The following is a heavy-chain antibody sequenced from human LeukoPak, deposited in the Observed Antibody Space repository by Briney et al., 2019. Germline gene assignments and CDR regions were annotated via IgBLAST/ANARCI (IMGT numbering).Heavy chain of an antibody. Sequence: PSETLSLTCTVSGGSISSGDYYWSWIRQPPGKGLEWIGYIYYSGSTYYNPSLKSRVTISVDTSKNQFSLKLSSVTAADTAVYYCARRPATPLYYFDYWGQGTLVTVSS. V-gene: IGHV4-30-4*08. CDR2: IYYSGST. CDR1: GGSISSGDYY. CDR3: ARRPATPLYYFDY. J-gene: IGHJ4*02.